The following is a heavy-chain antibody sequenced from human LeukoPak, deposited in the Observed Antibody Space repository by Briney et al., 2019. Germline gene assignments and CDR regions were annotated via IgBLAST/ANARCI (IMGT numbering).Heavy chain of an antibody. CDR2: ISGSGGST. J-gene: IGHJ3*02. V-gene: IGHV3-23*01. Sequence: SCKASGYTFTSYAMSWVRQAPGKGLEWVSAISGSGGSTYYADSVKGRFTISRDNSKNTLYLQMNSLRAEDTAVYYCAKFVGDIWGQGTMVTVSS. D-gene: IGHD1-26*01. CDR1: GYTFTSYA. CDR3: AKFVGDI.